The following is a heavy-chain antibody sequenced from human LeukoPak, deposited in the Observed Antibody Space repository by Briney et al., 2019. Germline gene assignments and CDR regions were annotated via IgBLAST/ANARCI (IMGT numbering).Heavy chain of an antibody. D-gene: IGHD2-2*01. J-gene: IGHJ3*02. V-gene: IGHV4-61*02. CDR1: GGSISSGNNY. Sequence: SETLSLTCTVSGGSISSGNNYWSWIRQPAGEGLEWIGRISTSGSTNYNPSLKSRVTISVDTSKNQFSLKLSSVTAADTAVYYCARERCSSTSCYLPLGAFDIWGQGTMVTVSS. CDR2: ISTSGST. CDR3: ARERCSSTSCYLPLGAFDI.